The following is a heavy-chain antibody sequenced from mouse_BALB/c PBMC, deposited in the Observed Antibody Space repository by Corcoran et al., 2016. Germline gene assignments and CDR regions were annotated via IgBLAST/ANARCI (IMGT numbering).Heavy chain of an antibody. J-gene: IGHJ4*01. D-gene: IGHD2-1*01. CDR1: GYSFTGYT. CDR3: ARNYGNSYAMDY. Sequence: EVQLQQSGPELVKPGASMKISCKASGYSFTGYTMNWVKQSHGKNLGWIGLINPYNGGTSYNQKFKGKATLTVDKSSSTAYMELLSLTSEDSAVYYCARNYGNSYAMDYWGQGTSVTVSS. CDR2: INPYNGGT. V-gene: IGHV1-18*01.